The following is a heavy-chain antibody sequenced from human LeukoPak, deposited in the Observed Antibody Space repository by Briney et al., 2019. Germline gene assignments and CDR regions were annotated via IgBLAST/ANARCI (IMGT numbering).Heavy chain of an antibody. CDR2: IYYSGST. V-gene: IGHV4-59*01. J-gene: IGHJ4*02. D-gene: IGHD2-2*01. CDR1: GGSISSYS. CDR3: ARVLGYCSSTSCRPSTVDY. Sequence: KPSETLSLTCTVAGGSISSYSWSWIRQPPGKGLEWIGYIYYSGSTNYNPSLKSRVTISVDTSKNQFSLKLSSVTAADTAVYYCARVLGYCSSTSCRPSTVDYWGQGTLVTVPS.